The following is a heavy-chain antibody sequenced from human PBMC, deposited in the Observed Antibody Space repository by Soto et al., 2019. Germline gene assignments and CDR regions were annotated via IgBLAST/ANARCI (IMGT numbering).Heavy chain of an antibody. CDR1: GYSFTTYW. D-gene: IGHD6-13*01. V-gene: IGHV5-51*01. CDR3: ARTPKRRGGTAGILY. CDR2: IYPSDSDT. J-gene: IGHJ4*02. Sequence: PGESLKISCQGFGYSFTTYWIAWVRQMPGKGLEWVAIIYPSDSDTRYGPSFRGQVTISADKSITTAYLQWNSLKASDTAMYYCARTPKRRGGTAGILYWGQGTLVTVSS.